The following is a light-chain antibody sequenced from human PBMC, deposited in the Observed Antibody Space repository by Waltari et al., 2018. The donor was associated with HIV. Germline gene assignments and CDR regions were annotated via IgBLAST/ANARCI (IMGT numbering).Light chain of an antibody. CDR3: SSHAGSNNYV. CDR2: EVS. J-gene: IGLJ1*01. Sequence: QSALTQPPSASGSPGQSVTISCSGTSSDVGGYDYVSWYHQHPGKATKLLIYEVSKRPSGVPDRFVGTNSGNTASLTGSGLHAEEDADYYCSSHAGSNNYVFGTGTKVTVL. CDR1: SSDVGGYDY. V-gene: IGLV2-8*01.